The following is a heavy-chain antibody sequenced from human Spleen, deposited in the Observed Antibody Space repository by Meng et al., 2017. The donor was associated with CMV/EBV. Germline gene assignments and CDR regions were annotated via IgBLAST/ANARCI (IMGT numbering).Heavy chain of an antibody. J-gene: IGHJ6*02. D-gene: IGHD4-11*01. V-gene: IGHV3-30*02. CDR3: ARDQQGLQAFNDGMDV. CDR2: IRFDGSIT. CDR1: GFTFSGYG. Sequence: GGSLRLSCAASGFTFSGYGMHWVRRAPGKGLEWMAFIRFDGSITAYADFVKGRFTISRDNAKNSLYLQMNSLRAEDTAVYYCARDQQGLQAFNDGMDVWGQGTTVTVSS.